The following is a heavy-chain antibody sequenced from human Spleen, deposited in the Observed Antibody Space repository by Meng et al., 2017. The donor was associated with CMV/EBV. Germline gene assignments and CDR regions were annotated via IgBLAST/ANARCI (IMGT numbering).Heavy chain of an antibody. J-gene: IGHJ4*02. V-gene: IGHV4-39*07. CDR1: GGSISSSSYY. CDR3: ASPPPFPWYNSGTIDY. CDR2: IYYSGST. D-gene: IGHD1-26*01. Sequence: LQLQESGPGLVKPSETLSLTCTVSGGSISSSSYYWGWIRQPPGKGLEWIGSIYYSGSTYYNPSLKSRVTISVDTSKNQFSLKLSSVTAADTAVYYCASPPPFPWYNSGTIDYWGQGTLVTVSS.